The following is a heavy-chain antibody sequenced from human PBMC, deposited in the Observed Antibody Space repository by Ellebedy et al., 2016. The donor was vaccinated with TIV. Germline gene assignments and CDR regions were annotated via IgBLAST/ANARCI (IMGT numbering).Heavy chain of an antibody. D-gene: IGHD1-26*01. Sequence: GESLKISXAASGFSFRNYAMSWARQAPGKGLEWVSGFSGSGGSTDYADSVKGRFTISRDNSKNTLYLQMNSLRAEDTAVYYCAKWELPSGLGYWGQGTLVTVSS. J-gene: IGHJ4*02. V-gene: IGHV3-23*01. CDR3: AKWELPSGLGY. CDR1: GFSFRNYA. CDR2: FSGSGGST.